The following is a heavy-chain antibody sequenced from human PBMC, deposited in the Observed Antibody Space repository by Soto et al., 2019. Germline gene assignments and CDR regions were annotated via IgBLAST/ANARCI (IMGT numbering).Heavy chain of an antibody. J-gene: IGHJ4*01. CDR2: IHYTGST. D-gene: IGHD2-2*01. V-gene: IGHV4-59*08. CDR1: GDSISSYY. CDR3: ARRPPCSLNSCPFDF. Sequence: PSETLSLTCIVSGDSISSYYWSWIRQPPGKGLEWIGHIHYTGSTKQNPSLKSRVTISLDTSENQFSLKLTSVTAADTAVYFCARRPPCSLNSCPFDFWGQGLLVTVSS.